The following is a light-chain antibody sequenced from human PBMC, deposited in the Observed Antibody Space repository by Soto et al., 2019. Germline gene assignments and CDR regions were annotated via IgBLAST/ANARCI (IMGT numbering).Light chain of an antibody. Sequence: QSALTQPPSASGSPGQSVTISCTGTSSDVGGYNFVSRYQHHPGKAPKLMIYDVSKRPSGVPDRFSGSKSGNTASLTVSGLQAEDEADYYCSSYAGRNNWVFGGGTKVTVL. CDR2: DVS. CDR1: SSDVGGYNF. J-gene: IGLJ3*02. CDR3: SSYAGRNNWV. V-gene: IGLV2-8*01.